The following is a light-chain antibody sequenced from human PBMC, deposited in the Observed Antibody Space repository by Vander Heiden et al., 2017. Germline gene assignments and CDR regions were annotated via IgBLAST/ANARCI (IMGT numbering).Light chain of an antibody. CDR1: QSVRSTY. V-gene: IGKV3-20*01. Sequence: IVLTQSPGTLSLSPGERATLSCRASQSVRSTYLAWYQHRPGQAPRLLIYGTSNRATGIPERFSGSGSGTDFTLTITRLEPEDFAVYYCQQYGTSPQTFGQGTKVEIK. J-gene: IGKJ1*01. CDR3: QQYGTSPQT. CDR2: GTS.